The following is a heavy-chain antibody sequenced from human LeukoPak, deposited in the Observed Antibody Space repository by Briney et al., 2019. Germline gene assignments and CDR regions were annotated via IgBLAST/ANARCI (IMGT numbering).Heavy chain of an antibody. CDR3: ARAAKWEFYHYYMDV. CDR1: EFTFSSYS. CDR2: ISNESGNR. V-gene: IGHV3-48*01. Sequence: TGGSLRLSCVASEFTFSSYSMIWVRQAPGKGLEWISYISNESGNRYYADSVKGRFTISRDNAKNLLYLQMNNLRADDTAVYYCARAAKWEFYHYYMDVWGKGTTVAVSS. J-gene: IGHJ6*03. D-gene: IGHD1-26*01.